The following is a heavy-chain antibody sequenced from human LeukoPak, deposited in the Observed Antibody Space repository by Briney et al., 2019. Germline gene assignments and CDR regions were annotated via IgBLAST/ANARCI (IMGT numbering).Heavy chain of an antibody. Sequence: SETLSLTCTVSGGSISSYYWSWIRQPPGKGLEWIGYIYYSGSTNYNPSLKSRVTISVDTSKNRFSLKLSSVTAADTAVYYCARAGGGTAAVDYWGQGTLVTVSS. J-gene: IGHJ4*02. CDR2: IYYSGST. CDR3: ARAGGGTAAVDY. D-gene: IGHD1-1*01. V-gene: IGHV4-59*08. CDR1: GGSISSYY.